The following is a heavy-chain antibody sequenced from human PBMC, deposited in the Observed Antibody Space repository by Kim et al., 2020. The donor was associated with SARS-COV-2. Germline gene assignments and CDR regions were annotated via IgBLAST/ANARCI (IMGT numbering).Heavy chain of an antibody. CDR2: INTNTGNP. CDR1: GYTFTSYA. D-gene: IGHD3-10*01. CDR3: ARVMVRGVIMVSSDFDY. Sequence: ASVKVSCKASGYTFTSYAMNWVRQAPGQGLEWMGWINTNTGNPTYAQGFTGRFVFSLDTSVSTAYLQISSLKAEDTAVYYCARVMVRGVIMVSSDFDYWGKGTLVTVSS. J-gene: IGHJ4*02. V-gene: IGHV7-4-1*02.